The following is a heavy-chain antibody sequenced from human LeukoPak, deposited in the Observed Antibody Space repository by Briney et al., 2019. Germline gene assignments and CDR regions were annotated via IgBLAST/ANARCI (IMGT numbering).Heavy chain of an antibody. CDR3: AKDSIGEASGGMDV. J-gene: IGHJ6*02. CDR2: ISYNSGGR. D-gene: IGHD3-10*01. Sequence: GGPLTLSCAASGFAYDIFHKLCPPGAPEKGLVGVSGISYNSGGRGYADSVKGRFTISRDNAKNSLYLQMNRLRSEDTALYYCAKDSIGEASGGMDVWGQGTTVTVSS. CDR1: GFAYDIFH. V-gene: IGHV3-9*01.